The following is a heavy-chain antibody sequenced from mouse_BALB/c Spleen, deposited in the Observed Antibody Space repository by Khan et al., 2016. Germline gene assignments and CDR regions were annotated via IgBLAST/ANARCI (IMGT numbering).Heavy chain of an antibody. Sequence: VQLQESGAELVRPGVSVKISCKGSGYTFTDYAIHWVKQSHAKSLEWIGVISTYYGDTTYNQKFEGKATMTVDKSSSTAYLERARLTSEDSAIYYCAREGLNYDYAMDYWGQGTSVTVSS. J-gene: IGHJ4*01. CDR2: ISTYYGDT. V-gene: IGHV1S137*01. CDR3: AREGLNYDYAMDY. CDR1: GYTFTDYA. D-gene: IGHD2-1*01.